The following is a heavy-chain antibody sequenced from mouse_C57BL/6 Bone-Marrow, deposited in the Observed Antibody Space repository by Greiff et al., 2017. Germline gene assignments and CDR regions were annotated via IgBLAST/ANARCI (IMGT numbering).Heavy chain of an antibody. V-gene: IGHV14-3*01. CDR3: ARRFDGYFLYYDAMDY. D-gene: IGHD2-3*01. CDR1: GFKIQNTY. CDR2: IDHANGNT. J-gene: IGHJ4*01. Sequence: VQLQQSVAELVRPGDSVKLSCTASGFKIQNTYMPWVQKRPEQGLEWIGRIDHANGNTKYAPKFQGTAIISADTSSNTAYRQLSSLTSEDTAIYYCARRFDGYFLYYDAMDYWGQGTSVTVSS.